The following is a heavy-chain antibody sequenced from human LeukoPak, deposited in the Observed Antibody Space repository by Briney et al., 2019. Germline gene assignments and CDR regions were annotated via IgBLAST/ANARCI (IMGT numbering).Heavy chain of an antibody. CDR3: IKRTGTGGVDY. V-gene: IGHV3-15*01. CDR2: IKTKTDGGTT. J-gene: IGHJ4*02. Sequence: TGGSLRLSCAASGFTFSNAWMSWVRQAPGKGLEWVGRIKTKTDGGTTEYAAPVKGRFSISRDDSKNTLYLQMSSLQTEDTAVYYCIKRTGTGGVDYWGQGTLVTVSS. D-gene: IGHD1-7*01. CDR1: GFTFSNAW.